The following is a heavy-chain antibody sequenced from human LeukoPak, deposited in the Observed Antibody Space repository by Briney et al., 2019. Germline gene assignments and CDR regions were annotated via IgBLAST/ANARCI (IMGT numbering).Heavy chain of an antibody. Sequence: VASVKVSCKASGYSFTSYGINWVRQATGQGLEWMGWMNPNSGNTGYAQKFQGRVTMTRNTSISTAYMELSSLRSEDTAVYYCARWVGSLSPKARAFDIWGQGTMVTVSS. D-gene: IGHD1-26*01. CDR2: MNPNSGNT. J-gene: IGHJ3*02. V-gene: IGHV1-8*02. CDR1: GYSFTSYG. CDR3: ARWVGSLSPKARAFDI.